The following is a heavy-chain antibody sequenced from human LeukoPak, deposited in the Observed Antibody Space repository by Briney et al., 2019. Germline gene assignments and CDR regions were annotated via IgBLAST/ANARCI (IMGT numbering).Heavy chain of an antibody. Sequence: SETLSLTCAVYGGSFSGYYWSWIRQPPGKGLEWIGYIYYSGSTNYSPSLKSRVTISVDTSKNQFSLKLSSVTAADTAVYYCARSVITHYYDYTGYYYYYFDYWGQGTLVTVSS. V-gene: IGHV4-59*01. CDR3: ARSVITHYYDYTGYYYYYFDY. D-gene: IGHD3-22*01. J-gene: IGHJ4*02. CDR2: IYYSGST. CDR1: GGSFSGYY.